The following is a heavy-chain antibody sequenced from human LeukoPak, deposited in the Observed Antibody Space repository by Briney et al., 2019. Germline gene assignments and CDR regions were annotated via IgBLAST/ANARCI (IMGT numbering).Heavy chain of an antibody. CDR3: AREGLQLWINYFDY. J-gene: IGHJ4*02. D-gene: IGHD5-18*01. CDR2: ISSSGSTI. V-gene: IGHV3-11*01. Sequence: GGSLRLSCAASGFTFSDYYMSWIRQAPGKGLEWVSYISSSGSTIYYADSVKGRFTISRDNAKNPLYLQMNSLRAEDTAVYYCAREGLQLWINYFDYWGQGTLVTVSS. CDR1: GFTFSDYY.